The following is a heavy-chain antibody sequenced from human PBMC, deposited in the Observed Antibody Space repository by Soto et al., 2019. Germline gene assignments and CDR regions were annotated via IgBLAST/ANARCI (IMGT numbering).Heavy chain of an antibody. J-gene: IGHJ4*02. CDR3: TGFRXSPYDFWSGYREPVFDY. CDR2: IKSKTDGGTT. V-gene: IGHV3-15*01. Sequence: PGGSLRLSCAASGFTFSNAWMSWVRQAPGKGLEWVGRIKSKTDGGTTDYAAPVKGRFTISRDDSKNTLYLQMNSLKTEDTAVYYCTGFRXSPYDFWSGYREPVFDYWGQGTLVTVSS. D-gene: IGHD3-3*01. CDR1: GFTFSNAW.